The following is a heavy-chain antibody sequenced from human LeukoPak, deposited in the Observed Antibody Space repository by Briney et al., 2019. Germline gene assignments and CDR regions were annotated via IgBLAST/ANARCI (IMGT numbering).Heavy chain of an antibody. J-gene: IGHJ4*02. CDR2: ISGNGGRT. CDR3: AKERIAVAGYYFDN. Sequence: HPGGSLRLSCAVSGFTFSSYAMSWVRQAPGKGLEWVSGISGNGGRTYYADSVKGRFTISRDNSKNTLYLQMNSLRAEDTAVYYCAKERIAVAGYYFDNWGQGTLVTVSS. V-gene: IGHV3-23*01. CDR1: GFTFSSYA. D-gene: IGHD6-19*01.